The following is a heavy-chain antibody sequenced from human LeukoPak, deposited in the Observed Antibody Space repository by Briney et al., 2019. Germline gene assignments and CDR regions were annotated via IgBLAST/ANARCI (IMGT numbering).Heavy chain of an antibody. CDR3: AKMDSSGWFLRY. J-gene: IGHJ4*02. Sequence: GGSLRLSCAASGCTFSSYAMSWVRQAPGKGLEWVSAISGSGGSTYYADSVKGRFTISRDNSKNTLYLQMNSLRAEDTAVYYCAKMDSSGWFLRYWGQGTLVTVSS. CDR1: GCTFSSYA. CDR2: ISGSGGST. V-gene: IGHV3-23*01. D-gene: IGHD6-19*01.